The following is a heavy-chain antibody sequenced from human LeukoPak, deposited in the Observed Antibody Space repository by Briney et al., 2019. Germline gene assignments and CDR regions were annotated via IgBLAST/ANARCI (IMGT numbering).Heavy chain of an antibody. J-gene: IGHJ6*03. CDR2: IYTSGSN. D-gene: IGHD5-18*01. Sequence: SETLSLTCTVSGGSISSYYWSWIRQPAGKGLEWIGRIYTSGSNNYNPSLKSRVTMSVDTSKNQFSLKLSSVTAADTAVYYCARGQRGYSYGYYYYYYMDVWGKGTTVTVSS. CDR1: GGSISSYY. V-gene: IGHV4-4*07. CDR3: ARGQRGYSYGYYYYYYMDV.